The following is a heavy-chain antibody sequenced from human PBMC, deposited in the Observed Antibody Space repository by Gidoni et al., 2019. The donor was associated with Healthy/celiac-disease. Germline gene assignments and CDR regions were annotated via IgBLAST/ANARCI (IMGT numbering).Heavy chain of an antibody. CDR2: ISWNSGII. Sequence: EVQRVESGGGLVQPGRYRRLTCAASGLTFDDYAMHWVRQAPGKGLEWVSGISWNSGIIGYADSVKGRFTISRDNAKNSLYLQMNSLRAEDTALYYCAKDKSRSGWYIDYWGQGTLVTVSS. CDR1: GLTFDDYA. J-gene: IGHJ4*02. CDR3: AKDKSRSGWYIDY. D-gene: IGHD6-19*01. V-gene: IGHV3-9*01.